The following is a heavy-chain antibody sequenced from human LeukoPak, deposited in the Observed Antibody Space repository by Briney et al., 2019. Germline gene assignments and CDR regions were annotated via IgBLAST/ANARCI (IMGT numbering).Heavy chain of an antibody. CDR1: GFTFSSYG. CDR3: AKSGYDFGGWFDP. D-gene: IGHD5-12*01. CDR2: IRYDGSNK. V-gene: IGHV3-30*02. Sequence: PGGSLRLSCAASGFTFSSYGMHWVRQAPGKGLEWLAFIRYDGSNKYYADSVKGRFTISRDNSKDTLYLQMNSLRAEDTAVYYCAKSGYDFGGWFDPWGQGTLVTVSS. J-gene: IGHJ5*02.